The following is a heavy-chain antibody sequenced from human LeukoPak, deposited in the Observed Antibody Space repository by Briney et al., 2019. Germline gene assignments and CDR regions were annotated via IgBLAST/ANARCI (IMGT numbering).Heavy chain of an antibody. CDR3: ARGGSGYDSNPYFDY. D-gene: IGHD5-12*01. CDR2: INHRGST. J-gene: IGHJ4*02. CDR1: GGSFSGYY. V-gene: IGHV4-34*01. Sequence: PSETLSLTCAVYGGSFSGYYWSWIRQPPGKGLEWIGEINHRGSTNYNPSLKSRVTISVDTSKNQFSLKLSSVAAADTAVYYCARGGSGYDSNPYFDYWGQGTLVTVSS.